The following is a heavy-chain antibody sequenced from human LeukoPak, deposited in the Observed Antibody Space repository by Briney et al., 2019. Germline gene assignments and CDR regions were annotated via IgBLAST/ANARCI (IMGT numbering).Heavy chain of an antibody. Sequence: PGGSLRLSCAASGFTFDDYAMHWVRQAPGKGLEWVSGISWNSGSIGYADSVKGRLTISRDNAKNSLYLQMNSLRAEDTALYYCAKDTKQQLGRDIDYWGQGTLVTVSS. CDR2: ISWNSGSI. CDR3: AKDTKQQLGRDIDY. D-gene: IGHD6-13*01. V-gene: IGHV3-9*01. J-gene: IGHJ4*02. CDR1: GFTFDDYA.